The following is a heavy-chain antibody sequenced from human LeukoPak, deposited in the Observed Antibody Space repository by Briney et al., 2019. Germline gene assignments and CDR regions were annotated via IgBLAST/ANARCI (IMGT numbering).Heavy chain of an antibody. CDR1: GLTVSTTS. D-gene: IGHD3-22*01. V-gene: IGHV3-48*01. CDR2: ISSSSSTI. J-gene: IGHJ4*02. Sequence: GGSLRLSCAASGLTVSTTSMTWVRQAPGKGLEWVSYISSSSSTIYYADSVKGRFTISRDNAKNSLYLQMNSLRAEDTAVYYCASHLPYYYDSSGYYYVEYWGQGTLVTVSS. CDR3: ASHLPYYYDSSGYYYVEY.